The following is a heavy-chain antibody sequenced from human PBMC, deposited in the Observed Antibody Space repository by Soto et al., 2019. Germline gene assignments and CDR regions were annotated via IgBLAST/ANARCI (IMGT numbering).Heavy chain of an antibody. J-gene: IGHJ6*02. CDR2: ISGSGGST. CDR1: GFTFSSYA. Sequence: GGSLRLSCAASGFTFSSYAMSWVRQATGKGLEWVSAISGSGGSTYYADSVKGRFTISRDNSKNTLYLQMNSLRAEDTAVYYCAKVSVRSYSSSSPYYYYGMDVWGQGTTVTVSS. V-gene: IGHV3-23*01. D-gene: IGHD6-6*01. CDR3: AKVSVRSYSSSSPYYYYGMDV.